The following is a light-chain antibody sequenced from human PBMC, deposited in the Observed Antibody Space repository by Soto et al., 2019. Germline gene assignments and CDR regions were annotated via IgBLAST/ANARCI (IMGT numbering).Light chain of an antibody. CDR3: QQYNSYSLT. CDR2: DAS. Sequence: DIQMTQSPSTLSASVGDRVTITCRAIQSISSWLAWYQQKPGKAPKLLIYDASSLESGVPSRFSCSGSGTEFTLTISSLQPEDFATYYCQQYNSYSLTFGGGTKVELK. V-gene: IGKV1-5*01. J-gene: IGKJ4*01. CDR1: QSISSW.